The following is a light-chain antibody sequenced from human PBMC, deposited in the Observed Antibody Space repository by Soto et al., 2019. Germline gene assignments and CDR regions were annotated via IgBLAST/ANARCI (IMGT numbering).Light chain of an antibody. Sequence: DIQMTQSPSTLSASVGDRVTVTCRASESINSWLAWYQQKPGKAPKLLIYKASNLESGVTSRFSGSVSGTEFSLTISSLQPDDFATYYCQQYQSYSQFGQGTKV. CDR3: QQYQSYSQ. CDR1: ESINSW. V-gene: IGKV1-5*03. CDR2: KAS. J-gene: IGKJ1*01.